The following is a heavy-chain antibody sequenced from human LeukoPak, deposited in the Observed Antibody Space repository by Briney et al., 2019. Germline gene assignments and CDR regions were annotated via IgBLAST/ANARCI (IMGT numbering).Heavy chain of an antibody. Sequence: SQTLSLTCTVSGGSISSGDYYWSWIRQPPGKGLEWIEYIYYGGSTYYNPSLKSRVTISVDTSKNQLSLKLSSVTAADTAVYYCARASYDSSGYYNWFDPWGQGTLVTVSS. V-gene: IGHV4-30-4*08. J-gene: IGHJ5*02. CDR1: GGSISSGDYY. CDR2: IYYGGST. D-gene: IGHD3-22*01. CDR3: ARASYDSSGYYNWFDP.